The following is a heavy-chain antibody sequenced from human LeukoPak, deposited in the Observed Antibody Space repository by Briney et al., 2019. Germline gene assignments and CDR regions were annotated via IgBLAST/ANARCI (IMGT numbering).Heavy chain of an antibody. Sequence: ASVKVSCTASGYTFTGYYMHWVRQAPGQGLEWMGWINPNSGGTNYAQKFQGRVTMTRDTSISTAYMELSRLRSDDTAVYYCARDNSVGDTAWWFDPWGQGTLVTVSS. CDR1: GYTFTGYY. V-gene: IGHV1-2*02. CDR2: INPNSGGT. J-gene: IGHJ5*02. CDR3: ARDNSVGDTAWWFDP. D-gene: IGHD1-26*01.